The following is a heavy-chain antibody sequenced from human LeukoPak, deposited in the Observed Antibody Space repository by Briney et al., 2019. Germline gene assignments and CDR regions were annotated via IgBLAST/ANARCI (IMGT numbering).Heavy chain of an antibody. CDR1: GGSISSYY. Sequence: SETLSLTCTVSGGSISSYYWSWIRQPPGKGLEWIGYIYTSGSTNYNPSLKSRVTISVDTSKNQFSLKLSSVTAADTAVYYCARPFLNHGEYYFYYWGQGTLVTVSS. CDR3: ARPFLNHGEYYFYY. CDR2: IYTSGST. D-gene: IGHD1-14*01. J-gene: IGHJ4*02. V-gene: IGHV4-4*09.